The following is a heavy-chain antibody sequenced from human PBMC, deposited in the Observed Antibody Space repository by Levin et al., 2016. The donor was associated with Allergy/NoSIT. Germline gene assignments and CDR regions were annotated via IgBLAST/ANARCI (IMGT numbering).Heavy chain of an antibody. CDR2: IYYSGST. CDR1: GGSVSSGSYY. D-gene: IGHD1-26*01. CDR3: ARDNPSGSYYPNFDY. J-gene: IGHJ4*02. Sequence: SETLSLTCTVSGGSVSSGSYYWSWIRQPPGKGLEWIGYIYYSGSTNYNPSLKSRVTISVDTSKNQFSLKLSSVTAADTAVYYCARDNPSGSYYPNFDYWGQGTLVTVSS. V-gene: IGHV4-61*01.